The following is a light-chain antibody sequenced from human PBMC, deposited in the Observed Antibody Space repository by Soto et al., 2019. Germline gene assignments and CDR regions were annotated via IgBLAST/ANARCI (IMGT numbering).Light chain of an antibody. CDR1: QSISIF. CDR3: QQYNSYSPA. V-gene: IGKV1-5*01. CDR2: GAS. J-gene: IGKJ1*01. Sequence: DIPMTQSPSTLSASVGDRVTITCRASQSISIFLAWYQQKAGKAPKLLIYGASSLESGVPSRFSGSGSGTEFTLTISSLQPDDFATYYCQQYNSYSPAFGQGTKVDIK.